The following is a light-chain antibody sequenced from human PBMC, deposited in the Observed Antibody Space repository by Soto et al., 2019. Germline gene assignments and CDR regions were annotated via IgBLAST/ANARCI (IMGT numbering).Light chain of an antibody. V-gene: IGKV3-15*01. CDR1: QSVSSN. CDR2: GAS. Sequence: EIVMTQSSAPLSGSPGERATLSGRASQSVSSNLAWYQQKPGQAPRLLIYGASTRATGIPARFSGSGSRTEFTLTISSLQSEDFAVYYCQQYNNWPRTFGQGTKVDIK. CDR3: QQYNNWPRT. J-gene: IGKJ1*01.